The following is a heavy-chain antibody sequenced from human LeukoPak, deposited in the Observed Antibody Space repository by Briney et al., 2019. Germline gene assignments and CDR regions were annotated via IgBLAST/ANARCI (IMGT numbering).Heavy chain of an antibody. CDR1: GDSISGYY. CDR3: ASGRGSYYPYYYYYMDV. Sequence: SETLSLTCTVSGDSISGYYCSWIRQSPGKGLEWIGYGDTEGNTNYNPSLRGRVTISLDTSKSQFSLNLGSVTAADTAVYFCASGRGSYYPYYYYYMDVWGKGTTVIVSS. CDR2: GDTEGNT. D-gene: IGHD1-26*01. V-gene: IGHV4-4*09. J-gene: IGHJ6*03.